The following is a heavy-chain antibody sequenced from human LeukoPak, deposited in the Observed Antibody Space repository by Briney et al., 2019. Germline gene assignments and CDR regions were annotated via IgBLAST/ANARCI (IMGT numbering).Heavy chain of an antibody. D-gene: IGHD7-27*01. CDR1: GGSISSYY. V-gene: IGHV4-59*08. CDR3: ARHFSSRAHGDFDY. J-gene: IGHJ4*02. CDR2: IHYSGST. Sequence: PSETLSLTCTVSGGSISSYYWSWIRQPPGKGLEWIAYIHYSGSTNYNPSLKSRVTMSVDTSKNQLSLQLSSVTAADTAVYYCARHFSSRAHGDFDYWGQGTLVTVSS.